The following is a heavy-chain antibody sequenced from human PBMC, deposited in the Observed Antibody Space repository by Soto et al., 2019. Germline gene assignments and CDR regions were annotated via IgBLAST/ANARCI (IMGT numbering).Heavy chain of an antibody. V-gene: IGHV4-31*03. CDR1: GGSISSGGYY. Sequence: QVQLQESGPGLVKPSQTLSLTCTVSGGSISSGGYYWSWIRQHPGKGLEWIGYIYYSGSTYYKPSLKSRVTISVDTSKNQFSLKLSSVTAADTAVYYCARESGGSFGDETYYYGMDVWGQGTTVTVSS. CDR2: IYYSGST. D-gene: IGHD1-26*01. CDR3: ARESGGSFGDETYYYGMDV. J-gene: IGHJ6*02.